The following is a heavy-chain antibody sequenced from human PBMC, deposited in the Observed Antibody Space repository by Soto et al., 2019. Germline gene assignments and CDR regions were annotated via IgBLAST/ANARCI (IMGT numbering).Heavy chain of an antibody. CDR2: TTYDETTK. D-gene: IGHD1-26*01. V-gene: IGHV3-30-3*01. CDR3: ARVGGSFYGSWDY. J-gene: IGHJ4*02. Sequence: WGSLRLSCAASGFTFISYVMHCFRQSPGKGLEWVAVTTYDETTKDYADSVKGRFTISRDNSKNTLYLHMNSLRSEDTAVYYCARVGGSFYGSWDYWGQGTLVTVSS. CDR1: GFTFISYV.